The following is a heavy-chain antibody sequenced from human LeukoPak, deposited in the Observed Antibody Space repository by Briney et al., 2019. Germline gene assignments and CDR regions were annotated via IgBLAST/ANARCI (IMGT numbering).Heavy chain of an antibody. D-gene: IGHD3-10*01. Sequence: SQTLSLTCAISGDSVSSNSAAWNWIRQSPSRGLEWLGRTYYRSKWYNDYAVSVKSRITINPDTSKNQFSLQLNSVTPEDTAVYYCARYPNYYGSGSYYTRGLDYWGQGTLVTVSS. CDR3: ARYPNYYGSGSYYTRGLDY. J-gene: IGHJ4*02. CDR2: TYYRSKWYN. V-gene: IGHV6-1*01. CDR1: GDSVSSNSAA.